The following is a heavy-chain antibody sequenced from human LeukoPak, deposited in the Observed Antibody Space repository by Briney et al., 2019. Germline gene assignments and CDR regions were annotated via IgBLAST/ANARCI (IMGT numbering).Heavy chain of an antibody. D-gene: IGHD6-13*01. Sequence: SETLSLTCAVYGGSFSGYFWSWIRQPPGKGLEWIGEINHSGGTNYNPSLKSRVTISVDTSKNQFSLKMNSVTAADTAVYYCARAPSGEVESAARGDYLDYWGQGTLVTVSS. CDR2: INHSGGT. CDR3: ARAPSGEVESAARGDYLDY. CDR1: GGSFSGYF. V-gene: IGHV4-34*01. J-gene: IGHJ4*02.